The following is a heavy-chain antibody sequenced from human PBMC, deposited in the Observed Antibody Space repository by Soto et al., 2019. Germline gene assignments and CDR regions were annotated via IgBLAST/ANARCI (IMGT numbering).Heavy chain of an antibody. V-gene: IGHV3-11*06. CDR3: ARLPFGGYSGYEKAVGYFDY. CDR1: GFTFSDYY. Sequence: PWGSLRLSCAASGFTFSDYYMSWIRQAPWKWLEWVSYISSSSSYTNYADSVKCRFTISRDNAKNSLYLQMNSLRAEDTAVYYCARLPFGGYSGYEKAVGYFDYWGQGTLVTVSS. D-gene: IGHD5-12*01. J-gene: IGHJ4*02. CDR2: ISSSSSYT.